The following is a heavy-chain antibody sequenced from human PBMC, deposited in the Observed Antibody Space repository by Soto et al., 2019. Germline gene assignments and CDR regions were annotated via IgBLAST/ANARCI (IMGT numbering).Heavy chain of an antibody. CDR1: GGSISSDGDYYR. V-gene: IGHV4-31*03. CDR2: IYDSGSP. J-gene: IGHJ4*02. CDR3: ARVRENYFDS. Sequence: QMQLQESGPGLVSPSQTLSLTCTVSGGSISSDGDYYRWSWIRQHPGKGLEWIGYIYDSGSPYYHPSLESRLTVSVDTSKNQFSLKLSSLTAADTAVYYCARVRENYFDSWGQGILVTVSS.